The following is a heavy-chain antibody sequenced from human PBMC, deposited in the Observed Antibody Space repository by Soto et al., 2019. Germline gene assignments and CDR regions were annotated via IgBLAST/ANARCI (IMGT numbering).Heavy chain of an antibody. J-gene: IGHJ5*02. CDR3: ARALRLYYDFWSGSNWFDP. D-gene: IGHD3-3*01. V-gene: IGHV3-7*03. CDR1: GFTFSSYW. CDR2: IKQDGSEK. Sequence: PGGSLRLSCAASGFTFSSYWMSLVRQAPGKGLEWVANIKQDGSEKYYVDSVKGRFTISRDNAKNSLYLKMNSLRAEDTAVYYCARALRLYYDFWSGSNWFDPWGQGTLVTVSS.